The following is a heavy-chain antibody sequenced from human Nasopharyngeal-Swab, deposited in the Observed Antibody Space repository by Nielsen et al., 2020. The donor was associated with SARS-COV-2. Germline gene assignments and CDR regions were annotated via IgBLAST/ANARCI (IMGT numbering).Heavy chain of an antibody. CDR3: ARIGEYSSTWGGFDI. J-gene: IGHJ3*02. V-gene: IGHV3-20*01. Sequence: GKSLKISCVASGFTFSGYAMHWVRQTPGKGLEWVSSINWNGGGTRYADSVKGRFTISRDNAKNSLYLQMSSLRADDTAFYHCARIGEYSSTWGGFDIWGQGTVVSVSS. D-gene: IGHD6-13*01. CDR2: INWNGGGT. CDR1: GFTFSGYA.